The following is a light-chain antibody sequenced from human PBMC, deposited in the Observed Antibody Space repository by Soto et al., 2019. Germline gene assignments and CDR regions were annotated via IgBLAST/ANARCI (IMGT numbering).Light chain of an antibody. J-gene: IGKJ5*01. Sequence: IVLTQSPDTLSLSPGERVTLYCRASQIVSNNYLAWCQQKPGQAPRVINYGASKRATGIPDRFSGGGSGTDFTLTISRLEPEDFAVYFCQQYAGPPTTFGQGTLLEIK. CDR3: QQYAGPPTT. CDR2: GAS. CDR1: QIVSNNY. V-gene: IGKV3-20*01.